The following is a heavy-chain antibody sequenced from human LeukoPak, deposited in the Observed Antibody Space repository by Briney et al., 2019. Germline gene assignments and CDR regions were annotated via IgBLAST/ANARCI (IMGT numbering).Heavy chain of an antibody. CDR3: ARSPDYDYVWGSYRYDY. V-gene: IGHV4-4*07. CDR2: IYTSGST. Sequence: SETLSLTCTVSGGSISSYYWSWIRQPAGKGLEWIGRIYTSGSTNYNPSLKSRVTMSVDTSKNQFSLKLSSETAADTAVYYCARSPDYDYVWGSYRYDYWGQGTLVTVSS. CDR1: GGSISSYY. D-gene: IGHD3-16*02. J-gene: IGHJ4*02.